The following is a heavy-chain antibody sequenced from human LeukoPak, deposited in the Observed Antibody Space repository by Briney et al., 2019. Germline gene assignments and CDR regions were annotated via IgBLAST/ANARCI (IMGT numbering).Heavy chain of an antibody. CDR1: GFSFSSYG. Sequence: PGRSLRLSCAASGFSFSSYGMHWVRQAPGKGLEWVAVISYDGSNEYYEDSVKGRFTISRDNSKNTVYLQMNSLRAEDTAVYYCAKETTAYFDYWGQGTLVTVSS. J-gene: IGHJ4*02. D-gene: IGHD4-17*01. V-gene: IGHV3-30*18. CDR3: AKETTAYFDY. CDR2: ISYDGSNE.